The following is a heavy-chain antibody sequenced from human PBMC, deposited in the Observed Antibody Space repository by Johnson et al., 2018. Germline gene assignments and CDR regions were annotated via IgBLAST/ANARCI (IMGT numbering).Heavy chain of an antibody. CDR3: AKVSRPFYDSSGQDYYYYMDV. CDR1: GFTFSSYG. Sequence: QVQLVQSGGGVVQPGRSLRLSCAASGFTFSSYGMHWVRQAPGKGLEWVAVISYDGSNKYYADSVKGRFTISRDNSKNTLYLQMKILRAEDTAVYYCAKVSRPFYDSSGQDYYYYMDVWGKGTTVTVSS. D-gene: IGHD3-22*01. CDR2: ISYDGSNK. V-gene: IGHV3-30*18. J-gene: IGHJ6*03.